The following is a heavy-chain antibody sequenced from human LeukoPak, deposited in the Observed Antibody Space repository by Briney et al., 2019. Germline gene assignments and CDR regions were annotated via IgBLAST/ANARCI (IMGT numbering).Heavy chain of an antibody. CDR3: ATKYSGSYDY. J-gene: IGHJ4*02. V-gene: IGHV4-34*01. CDR2: INHSGST. CDR1: GGSFSGYY. Sequence: PSETLPLTCAVYGGSFSGYYWSWLRQPPGKGLEWIGEINHSGSTNYNPSLKSRVTISVDTSKNQFSLKLSSVTAADTAVYYCATKYSGSYDYWGQGTLVTVSS. D-gene: IGHD1-26*01.